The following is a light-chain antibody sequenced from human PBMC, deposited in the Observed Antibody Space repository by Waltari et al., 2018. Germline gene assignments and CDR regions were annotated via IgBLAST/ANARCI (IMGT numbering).Light chain of an antibody. V-gene: IGLV2-23*01. CDR2: EAN. Sequence: SALTQPASVSGPPGQSITISCTGTSSDIASYNLVSWYQQPPGKAPKLIIYEANKRPSGVSSRFSGSKSGNTASLTISGPQAEDEANYYCYAYAGTRGVFGTGTKVTVL. CDR3: YAYAGTRGV. J-gene: IGLJ1*01. CDR1: SSDIASYNL.